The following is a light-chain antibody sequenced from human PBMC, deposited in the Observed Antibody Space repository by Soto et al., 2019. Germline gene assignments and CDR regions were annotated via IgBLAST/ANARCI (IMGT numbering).Light chain of an antibody. CDR2: EVS. CDR1: SSDVGGYNY. J-gene: IGLJ2*01. Sequence: SALTQPPSASGSPGQSVTISCTGTSSDVGGYNYVSWYQQHPGKAPKLMIYEVSKRPSGVPDRFSGSKSGNTASLTVSGLQAEDEADYYCSSYAGSNIRFGGGTKLTVL. CDR3: SSYAGSNIR. V-gene: IGLV2-8*01.